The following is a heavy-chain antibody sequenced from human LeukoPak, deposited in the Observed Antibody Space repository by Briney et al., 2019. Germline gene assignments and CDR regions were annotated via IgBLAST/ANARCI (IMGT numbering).Heavy chain of an antibody. V-gene: IGHV3-23*01. J-gene: IGHJ4*02. CDR3: ARDRGYYFDH. CDR2: ISGSGDNT. CDR1: GFTFSSYA. D-gene: IGHD3-3*01. Sequence: GGSLRLSCAASGFTFSSYAMSWVRQAPGKGLEWVSGISGSGDNTYYADSVKGRFTISRDNAKNSLYLQMNSLRAEDTAVYYCARDRGYYFDHWGQGTLVTVSS.